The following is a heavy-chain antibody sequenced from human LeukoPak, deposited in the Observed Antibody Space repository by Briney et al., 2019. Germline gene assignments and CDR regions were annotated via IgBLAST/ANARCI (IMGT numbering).Heavy chain of an antibody. D-gene: IGHD5-12*01. Sequence: GASLRLSCAASEFSFSSFAMSWVRQAPGKGLEWVSVISGRGGSTNYADSVKGRFTISRDNPKSTLYLQMNNLRAEDTAVYYCARVSYDYGFDDWGQGALVTVSS. J-gene: IGHJ4*02. CDR3: ARVSYDYGFDD. V-gene: IGHV3-23*01. CDR2: ISGRGGST. CDR1: EFSFSSFA.